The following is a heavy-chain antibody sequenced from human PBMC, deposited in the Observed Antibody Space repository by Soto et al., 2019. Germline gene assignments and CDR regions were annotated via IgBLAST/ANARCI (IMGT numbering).Heavy chain of an antibody. CDR2: IYWDDEK. Sequence: QITLKESGPTLVKPTQTLTLTCTFSGFSLSTRGVGVGWIRQPPGRALAWPELIYWDDEKRYSSSLKSRLTITKDTVKNQVVLTVHNMDPMDTATYYRAHNYWSDWLFPLIDYWGQGTLVTVSS. CDR1: GFSLSTRGVG. V-gene: IGHV2-5*02. J-gene: IGHJ4*02. D-gene: IGHD3-3*01. CDR3: AHNYWSDWLFPLIDY.